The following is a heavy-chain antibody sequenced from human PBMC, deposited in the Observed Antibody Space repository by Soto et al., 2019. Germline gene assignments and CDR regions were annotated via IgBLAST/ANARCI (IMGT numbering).Heavy chain of an antibody. CDR2: TYYRSKWYN. Sequence: PSQTLSLTCAISGDSVSSNSAAWNWIRQSPSRGLEWLGRTYYRSKWYNDYAVSVKSRITINPDTSKNHFSLQLNSVTPEDTAVYYCARGYYYDSSGYYYPWFDPWGQGTLVTVSS. CDR1: GDSVSSNSAA. J-gene: IGHJ5*02. V-gene: IGHV6-1*01. D-gene: IGHD3-22*01. CDR3: ARGYYYDSSGYYYPWFDP.